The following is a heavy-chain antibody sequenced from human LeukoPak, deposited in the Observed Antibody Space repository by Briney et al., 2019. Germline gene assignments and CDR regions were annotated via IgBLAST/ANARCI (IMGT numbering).Heavy chain of an antibody. V-gene: IGHV3-23*01. D-gene: IGHD6-25*01. Sequence: GGSLRLSCAASGFTFTNYAMSWVRQAPGKGLEWASAIVGSGGATFYADSVKGRFTISRDNSKNTVYLQMNSLRTEDRAVYYCAREGGYYFDHWGQGTLVTVSS. CDR3: AREGGYYFDH. CDR1: GFTFTNYA. CDR2: IVGSGGAT. J-gene: IGHJ4*02.